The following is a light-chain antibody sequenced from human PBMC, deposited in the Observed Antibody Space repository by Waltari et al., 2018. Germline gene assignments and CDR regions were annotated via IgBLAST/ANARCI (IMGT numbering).Light chain of an antibody. V-gene: IGLV4-69*01. CDR3: QTGGHGTWV. CDR2: VNSDGSH. CDR1: SGHSSNI. J-gene: IGLJ3*02. Sequence: QLVLTQSPSASASLGASVRLTCTLDSGHSSNIIAWHQQPPEKGPRYLMKVNSDGSHSKGDGSPDRVSGSGAGAERYLTISSGQSEDEADYYWQTGGHGTWVFGGGTKLTVL.